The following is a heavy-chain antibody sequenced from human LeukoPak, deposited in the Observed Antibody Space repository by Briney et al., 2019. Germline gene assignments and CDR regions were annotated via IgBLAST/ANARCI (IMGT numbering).Heavy chain of an antibody. CDR3: ARGGGQQLTPMLDY. Sequence: SETLSLTCTVSGGSISSSTYYWGWIRQPPGKGLEWIGSIYYSGSTYYNPSLKSRVTISVDTSKNQFSLKLSSVTAADTAVYYCARGGGQQLTPMLDYWGQGTLVTVSS. CDR1: GGSISSSTYY. V-gene: IGHV4-39*07. J-gene: IGHJ4*02. CDR2: IYYSGST. D-gene: IGHD6-13*01.